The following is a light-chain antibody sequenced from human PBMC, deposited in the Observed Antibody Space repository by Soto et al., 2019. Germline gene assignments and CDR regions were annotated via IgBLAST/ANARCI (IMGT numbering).Light chain of an antibody. J-gene: IGKJ5*01. Sequence: EIVLTQSPGTLSLSPGERATLSCRASQSVSSSYLAWYQQKPGQAPRLLIYGASSRATGIPDRFSGSGSGTDFTLTISRLEPDDFGVYFCQQRSNWPITFGQGTRLEI. V-gene: IGKV3D-20*02. CDR1: QSVSSSY. CDR2: GAS. CDR3: QQRSNWPIT.